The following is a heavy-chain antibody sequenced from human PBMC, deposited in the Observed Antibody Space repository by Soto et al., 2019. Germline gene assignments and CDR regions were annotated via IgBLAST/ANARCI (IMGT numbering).Heavy chain of an antibody. D-gene: IGHD3-3*01. V-gene: IGHV3-30*18. CDR2: ISYDGSNK. J-gene: IGHJ2*01. Sequence: QVQLVESGGGVVQPGRSLRLSCAASGFTFSSYGMHWVRQAPGKGLEWVAVISYDGSNKYYADSVKGRFTISRDNSKNTLYLQMNSLRAEDTAVYYCAKDKTVFFTTWYFDLWGRDTLVTVSS. CDR3: AKDKTVFFTTWYFDL. CDR1: GFTFSSYG.